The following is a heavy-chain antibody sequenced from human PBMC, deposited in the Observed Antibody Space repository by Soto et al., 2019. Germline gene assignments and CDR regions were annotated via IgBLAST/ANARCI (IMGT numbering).Heavy chain of an antibody. J-gene: IGHJ4*02. CDR1: GGSISSGDYY. Sequence: SETLSLTCTVSGGSISSGDYYWSWIRQPPGKGLEWIGYIYYSGSTYYNPSLKSRVTISVDTSKNQFSLKLSSVTAADTAVYYCARDLREPHYFDYWGQGTLVTVSS. D-gene: IGHD1-26*01. CDR2: IYYSGST. V-gene: IGHV4-30-4*01. CDR3: ARDLREPHYFDY.